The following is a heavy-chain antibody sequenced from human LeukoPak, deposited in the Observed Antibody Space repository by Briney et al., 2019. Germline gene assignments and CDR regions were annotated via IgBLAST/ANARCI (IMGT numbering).Heavy chain of an antibody. CDR3: AYSIGYYDEWFQN. J-gene: IGHJ1*01. Sequence: SETPSLTCAVSGGSVSSAYWSWIRQPPGKGLEWIGYVYFSGSTNYNPSLTSRVTISADTYKNHFSLNLTSVNSADTAVYYCAYSIGYYDEWFQNWGQGTLVTVSS. CDR1: GGSVSSAY. CDR2: VYFSGST. V-gene: IGHV4-59*02. D-gene: IGHD3-22*01.